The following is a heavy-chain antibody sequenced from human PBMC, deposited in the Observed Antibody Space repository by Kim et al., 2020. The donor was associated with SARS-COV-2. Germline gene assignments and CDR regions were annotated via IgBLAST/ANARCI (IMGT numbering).Heavy chain of an antibody. CDR3: ARDRSPDSSSLLF. Sequence: ASVKVSCKASGYTFSNYALNWVRQAAGQGPEWMGRINTDTGSPTYAQGLTGRFVLSLDTSVSTTYLQINSLKADDTAVYFCARDRSPDSSSLLFWGQGTRVTVSS. CDR1: GYTFSNYA. D-gene: IGHD6-13*01. J-gene: IGHJ4*02. V-gene: IGHV7-4-1*02. CDR2: INTDTGSP.